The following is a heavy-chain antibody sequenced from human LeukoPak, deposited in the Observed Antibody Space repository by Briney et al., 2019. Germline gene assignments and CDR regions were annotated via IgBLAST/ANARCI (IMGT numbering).Heavy chain of an antibody. CDR2: ISGGIITT. CDR1: GFTFSTYA. CDR3: AKMTSLKLTNYGMDV. J-gene: IGHJ6*02. D-gene: IGHD4-11*01. Sequence: GGSLRLSCAASGFTFSTYAMSWVLQAPGKGLEWVSAISGGIITTYYTDSVKGRFTISRDNSKHTLDLQMDSLRVDDTAVYYCAKMTSLKLTNYGMDVWGQGTTVTASS. V-gene: IGHV3-23*01.